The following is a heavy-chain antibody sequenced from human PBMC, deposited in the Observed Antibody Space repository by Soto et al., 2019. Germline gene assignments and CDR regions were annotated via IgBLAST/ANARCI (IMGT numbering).Heavy chain of an antibody. Sequence: QVQLQESGPGLVKPSGTLSLTCAVSGGSISSTNWWSWVRQPPGKGLEWIGEIYHSGSTNYNPSLQCRVTIPVDKSKNQFSLKLNAVAAADTAVYFCARGGMSPYGLDVWGQGTTVTVSS. D-gene: IGHD3-16*01. CDR2: IYHSGST. CDR3: ARGGMSPYGLDV. CDR1: GGSISSTNW. V-gene: IGHV4-4*02. J-gene: IGHJ6*02.